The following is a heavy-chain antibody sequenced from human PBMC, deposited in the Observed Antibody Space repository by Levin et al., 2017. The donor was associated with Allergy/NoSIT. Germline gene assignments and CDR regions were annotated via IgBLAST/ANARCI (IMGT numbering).Heavy chain of an antibody. CDR2: INPSGGTT. CDR3: ARDSGPKGCSFGCPLRS. J-gene: IGHJ5*02. CDR1: GYTFTNYY. V-gene: IGHV1-46*01. D-gene: IGHD5-18*01. Sequence: ASVKVSCKASGYTFTNYYMHWVRQAPGQGLEWMGIINPSGGTTTYAQKFQGRVTMTRDTSTSTVYLDLSSLRSEDTAVYYCARDSGPKGCSFGCPLRSWGQGVLVTVAS.